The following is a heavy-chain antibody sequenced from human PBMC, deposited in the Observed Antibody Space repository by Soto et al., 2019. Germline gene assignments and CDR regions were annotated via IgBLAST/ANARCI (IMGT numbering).Heavy chain of an antibody. CDR3: AIPHCSSPSCNYYYYMDV. CDR1: GGSVSGYY. D-gene: IGHD2-2*01. CDR2: INHNGST. Sequence: SETLSLTCGVYGGSVSGYYWSWIRQPPGKGLEWIGKINHNGSTNYNPSLKSRVIISVDTSKNQFSLKLSSVTAADTAVYYCAIPHCSSPSCNYYYYMDVWGKGTTVTVSS. J-gene: IGHJ6*03. V-gene: IGHV4-34*01.